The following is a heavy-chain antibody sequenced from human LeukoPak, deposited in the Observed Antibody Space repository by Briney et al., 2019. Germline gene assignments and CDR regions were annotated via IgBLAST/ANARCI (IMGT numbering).Heavy chain of an antibody. CDR3: ARRQGYRSFDFDY. CDR1: GGSISSSSYY. CDR2: IYYSGST. Sequence: SETLSLTCTVSGGSISSSSYYWGWIRQPPGKGLEWIGSIYYSGSTSYNPSLKSRVTISVDTSKNQFSLKLSSVTAADTAVYYCARRQGYRSFDFDYWDQGTLVTVSS. J-gene: IGHJ4*02. D-gene: IGHD1-14*01. V-gene: IGHV4-39*07.